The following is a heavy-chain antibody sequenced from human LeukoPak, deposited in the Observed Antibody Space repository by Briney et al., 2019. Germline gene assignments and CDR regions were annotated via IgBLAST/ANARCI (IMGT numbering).Heavy chain of an antibody. CDR2: IYSGGST. Sequence: PGGSLRLSCAASGFTVSSNYMSWVRQAPGKGLEWVSVIYSGGSTYYADSVKGRFTISRDNAKNSLYLQMNSLRAEDTAVYYCAKGSIAVAGDAFDIWGQGTMVTVSS. CDR3: AKGSIAVAGDAFDI. CDR1: GFTVSSNY. J-gene: IGHJ3*02. V-gene: IGHV3-53*01. D-gene: IGHD6-19*01.